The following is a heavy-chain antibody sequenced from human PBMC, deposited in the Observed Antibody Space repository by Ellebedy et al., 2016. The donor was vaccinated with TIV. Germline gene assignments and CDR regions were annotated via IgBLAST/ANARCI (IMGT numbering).Heavy chain of an antibody. Sequence: SETLSLXXTVSGDSINSGSYYWSWIRQPAGKGLEWIGRIYISGSTNFNPSLKSRLTMSIDTSKNQFSLELSSVTAADTAVYYCARGVPLFWSGYYYSDCWGQGTLVTVSS. CDR3: ARGVPLFWSGYYYSDC. V-gene: IGHV4-61*02. CDR2: IYISGST. J-gene: IGHJ4*02. CDR1: GDSINSGSYY. D-gene: IGHD3-3*01.